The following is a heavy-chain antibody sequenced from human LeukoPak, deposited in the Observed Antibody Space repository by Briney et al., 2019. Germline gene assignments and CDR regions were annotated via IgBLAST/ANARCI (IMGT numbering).Heavy chain of an antibody. Sequence: ASVKVSCKASGYTFTSYGISWVRQAPGQGLEWMGCISAYNGNTNYAQKLQGRVTMTTDTSTSTAYMELRSLRSDDTAVYYCARGLATTYDSSGYSFPDAFDIWGQGTMVTVSS. CDR1: GYTFTSYG. CDR2: ISAYNGNT. V-gene: IGHV1-18*01. J-gene: IGHJ3*02. D-gene: IGHD3-22*01. CDR3: ARGLATTYDSSGYSFPDAFDI.